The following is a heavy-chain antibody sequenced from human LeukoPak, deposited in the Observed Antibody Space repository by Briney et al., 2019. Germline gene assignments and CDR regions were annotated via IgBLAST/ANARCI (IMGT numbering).Heavy chain of an antibody. CDR2: MIPIFGTA. D-gene: IGHD2-15*01. Sequence: GASVKVSCKASGGTFSSYAISWVRQAPGQGLEWMGGMIPIFGTANYAQKFQGRVTITTDESTSTAYMELSSLRSEDTAVYYCARGGLAYCSGGSCYSFHPYWGQGTLVTVSS. V-gene: IGHV1-69*05. CDR1: GGTFSSYA. J-gene: IGHJ4*02. CDR3: ARGGLAYCSGGSCYSFHPY.